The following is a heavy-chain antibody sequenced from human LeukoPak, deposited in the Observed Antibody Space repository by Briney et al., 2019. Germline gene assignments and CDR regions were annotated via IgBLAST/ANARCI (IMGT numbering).Heavy chain of an antibody. J-gene: IGHJ5*02. V-gene: IGHV4-30-4*01. CDR3: PRPYYYDSRIDP. D-gene: IGHD3-22*01. CDR1: GGSISSGDYY. CDR2: MYYSGST. Sequence: SETLSLTCTVSGGSISSGDYYWSWIRQPPGKGLEWIAYMYYSGSTYYNPSLKSRVTMSADTSKNQLSLKLSSVTAADTAVYYCPRPYYYDSRIDPWGQGILVTVSS.